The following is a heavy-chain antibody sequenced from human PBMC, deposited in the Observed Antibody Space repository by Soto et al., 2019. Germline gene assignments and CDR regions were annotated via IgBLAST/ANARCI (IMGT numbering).Heavy chain of an antibody. V-gene: IGHV1-69*02. Sequence: QVQLVQSGAEVKKPGSSLKVSCKASGGTFSSYTISWVRQAPGQGHEWMGRIIPILGLANYAQKFQGRVTVTEDKYTGTASMELSSRRSEYTAVYYCSNPPRYWGQVALVTVSS. CDR1: GGTFSSYT. CDR2: IIPILGLA. J-gene: IGHJ4*02. CDR3: SNPPRY.